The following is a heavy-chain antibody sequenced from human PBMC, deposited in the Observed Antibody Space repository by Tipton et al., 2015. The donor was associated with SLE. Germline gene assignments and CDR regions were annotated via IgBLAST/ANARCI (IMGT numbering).Heavy chain of an antibody. Sequence: SLRLSCAASGFTFSSYRMNWVRQAPGKGLEWVSSISSSSSYIYYSDSVKGRFTISRDNSKNTLDLQMNSLRAEDTAVYYCARDPTGDIVLRLWGQGTTVTVSS. J-gene: IGHJ6*02. CDR1: GFTFSSYR. CDR3: ARDPTGDIVLRL. V-gene: IGHV3-21*01. CDR2: ISSSSSYI. D-gene: IGHD2-8*02.